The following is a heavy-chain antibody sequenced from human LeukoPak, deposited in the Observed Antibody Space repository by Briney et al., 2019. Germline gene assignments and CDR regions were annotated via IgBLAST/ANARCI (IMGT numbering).Heavy chain of an antibody. CDR2: IYYSGST. CDR3: ARAPSGDYVAY. V-gene: IGHV4-59*01. Sequence: PSETLSLTCTVSGGSISSYYWSWIRQPPGKGLEWIGYIYYSGSTNYNPSLKGRVTISVDTSKNQFSLKLSSVTAADTAVYYCARAPSGDYVAYWGQGTLVTVSS. CDR1: GGSISSYY. D-gene: IGHD4-17*01. J-gene: IGHJ4*02.